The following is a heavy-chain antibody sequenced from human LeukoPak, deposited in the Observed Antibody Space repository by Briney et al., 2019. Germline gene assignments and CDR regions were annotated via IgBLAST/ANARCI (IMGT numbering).Heavy chain of an antibody. CDR1: GYSISSGYY. V-gene: IGHV4-38-2*02. D-gene: IGHD3-10*01. Sequence: SETLSLTCTVSGYSISSGYYWVWIRQPPGKGLEWIGSIYRSGSTNYNPSLKSRVTISVDTSKNQFSLKLSSVTAADTAVYYCARIRRFGELFYWFDPWGQGTLVTVSS. CDR2: IYRSGST. J-gene: IGHJ5*02. CDR3: ARIRRFGELFYWFDP.